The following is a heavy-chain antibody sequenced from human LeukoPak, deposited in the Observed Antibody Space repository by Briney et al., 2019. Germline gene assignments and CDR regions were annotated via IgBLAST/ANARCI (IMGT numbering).Heavy chain of an antibody. D-gene: IGHD1-14*01. CDR1: GYSFTDYY. Sequence: GASVKVSCKASGYSFTDYYIHWVRQAPGEGLEWVGWIYPNSGVTNYAQSFQGRVTVTRDTSISTAYMDLSSQTSDDTAVYFCVRDVRAGRNDAFDIWGQATIVTVSS. J-gene: IGHJ3*02. V-gene: IGHV1-2*02. CDR2: IYPNSGVT. CDR3: VRDVRAGRNDAFDI.